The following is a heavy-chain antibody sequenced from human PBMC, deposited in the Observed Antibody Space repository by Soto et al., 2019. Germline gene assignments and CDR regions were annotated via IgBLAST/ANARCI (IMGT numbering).Heavy chain of an antibody. CDR3: ATGSGWRYPVY. CDR2: ISYDGSNK. Sequence: PGGSLRLSCAASGFTFSSYAMHWVRQAPGKGLEWVAVISYDGSNKYYADSVKGRFTISRDNSKNTLYLQMNSLRAEDTAVYYCATGSGWRYPVYWGQGTLVTVSS. V-gene: IGHV3-30-3*01. CDR1: GFTFSSYA. J-gene: IGHJ4*02. D-gene: IGHD6-19*01.